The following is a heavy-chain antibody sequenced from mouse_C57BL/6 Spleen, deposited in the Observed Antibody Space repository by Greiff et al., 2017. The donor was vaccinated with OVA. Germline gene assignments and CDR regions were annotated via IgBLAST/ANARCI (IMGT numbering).Heavy chain of an antibody. Sequence: VQLQQPGAELVRPGTSVKLSCKASGYTFTSYWMHWVKQRPGQGLEWIGVIDPSDSYTNYNQKFKGKATLTVVTSSSTAYMQLSSLTSEDSAVYYCAREVTTAYYAMDYWGQGTSVTVSS. CDR3: AREVTTAYYAMDY. CDR1: GYTFTSYW. CDR2: IDPSDSYT. D-gene: IGHD2-2*01. J-gene: IGHJ4*01. V-gene: IGHV1-59*01.